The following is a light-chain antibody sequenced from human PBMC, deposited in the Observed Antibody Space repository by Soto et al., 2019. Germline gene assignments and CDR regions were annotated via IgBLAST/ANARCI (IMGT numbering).Light chain of an antibody. V-gene: IGLV2-23*02. CDR1: SSDVGSYNL. J-gene: IGLJ1*01. CDR2: EVT. CDR3: CSYAGSSTHYV. Sequence: QSALTQPASVSGSPGQSITISCTGTSSDVGSYNLVSWYQQHPGKAPKLMIFEVTKRPSGVSSRFSGSKSDNTASLTISGLQTEDEADYYCCSYAGSSTHYVFGTGTKVTDL.